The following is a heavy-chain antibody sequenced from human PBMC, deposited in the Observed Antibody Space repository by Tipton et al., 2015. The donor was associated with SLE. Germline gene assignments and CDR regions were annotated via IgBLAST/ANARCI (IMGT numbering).Heavy chain of an antibody. D-gene: IGHD1-7*01. Sequence: TLSLTCAVSGGSIRSYYWSWIRQPPGKGLEWIGYIYYSGNTYYNPSLGSRLTISVDTSKDQFSLRLTSVTAADTAVYYCARATDWNLSPDVWGKGTTVTVSS. CDR3: ARATDWNLSPDV. CDR2: IYYSGNT. V-gene: IGHV4-59*12. CDR1: GGSIRSYY. J-gene: IGHJ6*04.